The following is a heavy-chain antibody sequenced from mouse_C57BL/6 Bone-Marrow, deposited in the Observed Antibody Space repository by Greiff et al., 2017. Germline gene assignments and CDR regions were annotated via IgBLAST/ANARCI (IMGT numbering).Heavy chain of an antibody. CDR2: ISNGGGST. CDR3: ARRVYDYDGAWFAY. D-gene: IGHD2-4*01. Sequence: EVKLVESGGGLVQPGGSLKLSCAASGFTFSDYYMYWVRQTPEKRLEWVAYISNGGGSTYYPDTVKGRFTISRDNAKNTLYLQMSRLKSEDTAMYYCARRVYDYDGAWFAYWGQGTLVTVSA. J-gene: IGHJ3*01. V-gene: IGHV5-12*01. CDR1: GFTFSDYY.